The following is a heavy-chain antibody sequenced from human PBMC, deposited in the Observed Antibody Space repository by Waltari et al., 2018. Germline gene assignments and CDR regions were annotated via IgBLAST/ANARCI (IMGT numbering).Heavy chain of an antibody. Sequence: QEQLQQWGAGLLKPSETLSLTCAVYGGSFSGYYWSWIRKPPGKGLEWIGEINHSGSTNYNPSLKSRVTISVDTSKNQFSLKLSSVTAADTAVYYCARGGGWDIVVVPAAKNYFDYWGQGTLVTVSS. CDR2: INHSGST. CDR1: GGSFSGYY. J-gene: IGHJ4*02. D-gene: IGHD2-2*01. CDR3: ARGGGWDIVVVPAAKNYFDY. V-gene: IGHV4-34*01.